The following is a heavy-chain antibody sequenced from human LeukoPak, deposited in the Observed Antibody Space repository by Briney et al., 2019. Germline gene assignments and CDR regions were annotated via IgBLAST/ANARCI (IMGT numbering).Heavy chain of an antibody. Sequence: PGRSLRLSCAASGFTFSSYAMHWVRQAPGKGLEWVAVISYDGSNKYYADSVKGRFTISRDNSKNTLYLQMNSLRAEDTAVYYCATQVEMATIEAWGQGTLVTVSS. CDR3: ATQVEMATIEA. CDR2: ISYDGSNK. CDR1: GFTFSSYA. V-gene: IGHV3-30-3*01. D-gene: IGHD5-24*01. J-gene: IGHJ5*02.